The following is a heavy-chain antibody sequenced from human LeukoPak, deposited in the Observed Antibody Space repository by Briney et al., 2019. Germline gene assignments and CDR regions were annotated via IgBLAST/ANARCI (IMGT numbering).Heavy chain of an antibody. CDR2: IYYSGST. V-gene: IGHV4-59*01. D-gene: IGHD6-6*01. CDR3: ARVDPDSSSTLEVFDY. J-gene: IGHJ4*02. CDR1: GGSISSYY. Sequence: SESLSLTCTVSGGSISSYYWSWIRQPPGKGLEWIGYIYYSGSTNYNPSLKSRVTISVDTSKNQFSLKLSSVTAADTAVYYCARVDPDSSSTLEVFDYWGQGTLVTVSS.